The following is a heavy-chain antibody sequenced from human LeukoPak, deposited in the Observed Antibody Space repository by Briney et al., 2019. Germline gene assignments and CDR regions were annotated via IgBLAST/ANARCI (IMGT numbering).Heavy chain of an antibody. V-gene: IGHV3-53*01. CDR1: GVTVMSNY. D-gene: IGHD3-22*01. Sequence: PGGALRLSRAPSGVTVMSNYLSWVRQAPGEGLERGSVIYSGGSTYYADSVKGRFTISRDNSKNTLYLQMNSLRAEDTAVYYCAREDYYDSSGYYYEWGQGTLVTVSS. CDR2: IYSGGST. CDR3: AREDYYDSSGYYYE. J-gene: IGHJ4*02.